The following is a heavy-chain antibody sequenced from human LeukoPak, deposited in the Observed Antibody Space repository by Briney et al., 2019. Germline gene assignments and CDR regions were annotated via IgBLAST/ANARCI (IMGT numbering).Heavy chain of an antibody. CDR2: IYYSGST. CDR1: GGSISSSSYY. Sequence: SETLSLTCTVSGGSISSSSYYWRGIRHPPGKGLEWIGSIYYSGSTYYNPSLKSRVTISEDTSNNQFSLKLSSVSAADTAVYYWARRVAANDYWGQGTLVTVSS. V-gene: IGHV4-39*01. J-gene: IGHJ4*02. D-gene: IGHD1-26*01. CDR3: ARRVAANDY.